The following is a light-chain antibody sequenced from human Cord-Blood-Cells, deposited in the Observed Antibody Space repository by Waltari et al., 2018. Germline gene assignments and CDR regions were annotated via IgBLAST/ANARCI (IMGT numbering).Light chain of an antibody. Sequence: EIVLTQSPGTLSLSPGERATLPCRASQSVSSSYLAWYQQKPGQPPRLLIYGASSRATGIPDRFSGSGSGTDFTLTISRLEPEDFAVYYCQQYGSSPPITFGGGTKVEIK. V-gene: IGKV3-20*01. CDR3: QQYGSSPPIT. CDR1: QSVSSSY. J-gene: IGKJ4*01. CDR2: GAS.